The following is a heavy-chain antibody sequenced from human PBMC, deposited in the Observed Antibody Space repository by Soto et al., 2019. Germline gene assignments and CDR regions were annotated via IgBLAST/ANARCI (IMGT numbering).Heavy chain of an antibody. CDR3: ARLSDCSGGRCYSAYFDY. CDR1: GGSISSYY. CDR2: IYYTGNT. V-gene: IGHV4-59*01. Sequence: QVQLQESDPGLVKPSETLSLTCTVSGGSISSYYWSWIRQPPGKGLEWIGYIYYTGNTNYNPSLKSRGTISVDTSKNQFSLKLTSVTSADTAVYYCARLSDCSGGRCYSAYFDYWGQGTLVTVSS. J-gene: IGHJ4*02. D-gene: IGHD2-15*01.